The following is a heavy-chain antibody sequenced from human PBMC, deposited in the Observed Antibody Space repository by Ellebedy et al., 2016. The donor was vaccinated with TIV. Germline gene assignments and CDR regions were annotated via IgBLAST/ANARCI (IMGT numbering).Heavy chain of an antibody. CDR1: GFTFSIYA. Sequence: GESLKISCAASGFTFSIYAMSWVRQAPGKGLEWVSLISGSGDTYYADSVKGRFTISRDNSKNTLNLQMNSLRAEDTAIYFCARAGQSATGTGWFPGVWGQGTLVTVSS. CDR3: ARAGQSATGTGWFPGV. J-gene: IGHJ4*02. D-gene: IGHD1-1*01. CDR2: ISGSGDT. V-gene: IGHV3-23*01.